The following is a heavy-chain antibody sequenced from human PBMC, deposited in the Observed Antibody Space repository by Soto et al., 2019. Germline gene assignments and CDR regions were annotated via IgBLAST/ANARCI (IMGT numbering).Heavy chain of an antibody. CDR3: ARGPSGDKVDS. D-gene: IGHD7-27*01. V-gene: IGHV4-30-4*01. Sequence: QVQLQESGPGLVKPSQTLSLTCTVSGGSISTVDYWWRWISQPPDMGLEWIGHIYDGGRTYNNPSLESRVTMSVDTSKSQLSLTLSSVSAADTAVYYCARGPSGDKVDSWGQGTLVTVSS. CDR2: IYDGGRT. J-gene: IGHJ4*02. CDR1: GGSISTVDYW.